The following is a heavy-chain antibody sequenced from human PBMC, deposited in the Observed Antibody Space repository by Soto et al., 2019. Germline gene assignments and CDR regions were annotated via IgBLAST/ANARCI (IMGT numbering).Heavy chain of an antibody. CDR1: GYTFSGNR. CDR2: INPDTGNT. CDR3: ARDIQSVGPRANDAVAV. J-gene: IGHJ3*01. Sequence: QVQLVQSGAELKKPGASVNVSCTASGYTFSGNRINWVRQVPGQGLEWMGWINPDTGNTRYSQTFQGRVTISRHPSASIAYLELSGLENEDTALYFCARDIQSVGPRANDAVAVWGQGTMITVSS. V-gene: IGHV1-3*01.